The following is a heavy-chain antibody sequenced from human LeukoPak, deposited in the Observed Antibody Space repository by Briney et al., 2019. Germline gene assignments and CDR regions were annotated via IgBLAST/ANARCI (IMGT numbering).Heavy chain of an antibody. CDR2: IVGSGGAT. Sequence: SGGSLRLSCAASGFTFSNYAMTWVRQAPGKGLEWVSVIVGSGGATYYADSVKGRFTISRDNSKNTLYLQMNSLRAEDTAVYYCAKGLRFGEYDAFDIWGRGTMVTVSS. CDR3: AKGLRFGEYDAFDI. CDR1: GFTFSNYA. V-gene: IGHV3-23*01. D-gene: IGHD3-10*01. J-gene: IGHJ3*02.